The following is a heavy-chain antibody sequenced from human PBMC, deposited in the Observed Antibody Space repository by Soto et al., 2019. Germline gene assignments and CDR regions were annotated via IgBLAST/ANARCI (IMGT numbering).Heavy chain of an antibody. CDR1: GGTFSSYA. V-gene: IGHV1-69*13. J-gene: IGHJ4*02. Sequence: SVKASCKASGGTFSSYAISWVRQAPGQGLEWMGGIIPIFGTANYAQKFQGRVTITADESTSTAYMELSSLRSEDTAVYYCARDRGYYDSSGLTEFDYWGQGTLVTVSS. CDR2: IIPIFGTA. D-gene: IGHD3-22*01. CDR3: ARDRGYYDSSGLTEFDY.